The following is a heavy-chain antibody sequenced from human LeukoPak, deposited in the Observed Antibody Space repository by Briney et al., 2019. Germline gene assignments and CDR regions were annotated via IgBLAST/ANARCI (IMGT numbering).Heavy chain of an antibody. CDR3: ARDVVLRFLEWENGPSYYYYGMDV. D-gene: IGHD3-3*01. V-gene: IGHV1-8*01. CDR1: GYTFTSYD. J-gene: IGHJ6*02. Sequence: ASVKVSCKASGYTFTSYDINWVRQAPGQGLEWMGWMNPNSGNTGYAQKFQGRVTMTRNTSISTAYMELSSLRSEDTAVYYCARDVVLRFLEWENGPSYYYYGMDVWGQGTTVTVSS. CDR2: MNPNSGNT.